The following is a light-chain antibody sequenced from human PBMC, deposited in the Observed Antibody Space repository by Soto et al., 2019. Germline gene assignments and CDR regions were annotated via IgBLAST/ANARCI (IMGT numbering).Light chain of an antibody. V-gene: IGLV2-14*01. J-gene: IGLJ1*01. Sequence: QSALTQPASVSGSPGQSITISCTGTSSDVGGYNFVSWYQQYPGKAPKLMIYDVSDRPSGVSNRFSGSKSANTASLTISGLQAEDEADYYCSSYTSSSTQVFGTGTKLTGL. CDR1: SSDVGGYNF. CDR2: DVS. CDR3: SSYTSSSTQV.